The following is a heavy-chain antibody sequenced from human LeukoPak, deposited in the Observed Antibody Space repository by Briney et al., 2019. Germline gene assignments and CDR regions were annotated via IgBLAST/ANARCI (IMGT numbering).Heavy chain of an antibody. J-gene: IGHJ6*02. CDR2: IYHSGST. D-gene: IGHD6-19*01. CDR1: GGSISSSNW. CDR3: ARDKEYSSGWYVDSYYGMDV. Sequence: TSETLSLTCAVSGGSISSSNWWSWVRQPPGKGLEWIGEIYHSGSTNYNPSLKSRVTISVDKSKNQFSLKLSSVTAADTAVYYCARDKEYSSGWYVDSYYGMDVWGQGTTVTVSS. V-gene: IGHV4-4*02.